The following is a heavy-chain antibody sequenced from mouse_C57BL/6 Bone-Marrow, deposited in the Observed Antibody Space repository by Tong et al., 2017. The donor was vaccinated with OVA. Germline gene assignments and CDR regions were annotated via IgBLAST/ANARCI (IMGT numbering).Heavy chain of an antibody. D-gene: IGHD2-3*01. CDR3: ARAYDGGAY. Sequence: VQLQESGPELVKPGASVKISCKASGYAFSSSWMNWVKQRPGKGLEWIGRIYPGDGDTNYNGKFKGKATLTADKSSSTAYMQLSSLTTEDSAIYYCARAYDGGAYWGQGTLVTVSA. CDR1: GYAFSSSW. J-gene: IGHJ3*01. CDR2: IYPGDGDT. V-gene: IGHV1-82*01.